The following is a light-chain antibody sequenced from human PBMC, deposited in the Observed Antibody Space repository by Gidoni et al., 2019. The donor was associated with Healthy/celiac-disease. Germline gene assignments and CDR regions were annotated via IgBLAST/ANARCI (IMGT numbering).Light chain of an antibody. CDR2: WAS. CDR1: QSVLYSSNNKNY. J-gene: IGKJ4*01. Sequence: DIVMTQSPDSLAVSLGERATINCKSSQSVLYSSNNKNYLAWYQQKPGQPPKLLIFWASTRESGVPDRFSGSGSATDFTLTISSLQAEDVAVYYCQQYYSTPRLTFGGGTKVEIK. CDR3: QQYYSTPRLT. V-gene: IGKV4-1*01.